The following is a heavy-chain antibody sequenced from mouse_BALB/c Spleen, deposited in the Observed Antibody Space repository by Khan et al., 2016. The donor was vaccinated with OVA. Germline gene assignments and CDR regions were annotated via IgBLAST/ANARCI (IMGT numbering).Heavy chain of an antibody. CDR3: ARIKKIVATYFDY. Sequence: QVRLQQSGAELVKAGASVKMSCKASGYTFTSYWMHWVKQRLGQGLEWFAETNPTNGRTYYNEKFKSKATLTVDKSSSTAYMLLSGPTFEDSAVYNYARIKKIVATYFDYWGQGTTLTVSS. V-gene: IGHV1S81*02. CDR1: GYTFTSYW. CDR2: TNPTNGRT. D-gene: IGHD1-1*01. J-gene: IGHJ2*01.